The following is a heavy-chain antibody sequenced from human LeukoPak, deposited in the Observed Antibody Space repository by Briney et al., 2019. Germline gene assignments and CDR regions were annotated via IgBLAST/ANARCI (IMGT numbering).Heavy chain of an antibody. V-gene: IGHV3-23*01. CDR2: ISGSGGST. J-gene: IGHJ4*02. CDR1: GFTVSSNY. D-gene: IGHD3-16*02. Sequence: GGCLRLSCAASGFTVSSNYMSCVRHAPGKGREWVSAISGSGGSTYYADSVKGRFTISRDNSKNTLYLQMPTLRATDTGAYYYPTAQRRTSVRGSSRDYQGGYWGQATLVTVSS. CDR3: PTAQRRTSVRGSSRDYQGGY.